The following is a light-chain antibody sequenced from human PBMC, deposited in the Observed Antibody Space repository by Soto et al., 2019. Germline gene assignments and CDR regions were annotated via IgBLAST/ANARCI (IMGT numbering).Light chain of an antibody. V-gene: IGKV3-20*01. CDR2: GAS. J-gene: IGKJ4*01. Sequence: EIVLTLSPGTLSLHPGERATLSCRASQSVSSTSLAWYQQKPGQAPRLLIYGASTRATGIPDRFSGSGSGTDFTLTISRVEPEDFALYYCHQYGSSPFGGGTKV. CDR3: HQYGSSP. CDR1: QSVSSTS.